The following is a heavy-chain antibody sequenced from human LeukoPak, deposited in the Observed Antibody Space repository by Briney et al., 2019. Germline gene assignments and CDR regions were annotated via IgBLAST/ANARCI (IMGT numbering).Heavy chain of an antibody. CDR2: IYSGGST. D-gene: IGHD6-13*01. V-gene: IGHV3-53*01. Sequence: PGGSLRLSCAASGFTVISNYMIWVRQAPGKGLEWVSIIYSGGSTYYADSVKGRFTISRDNAKNSLYLQMNSLRAEDTAVYYCARDWAAAGNAGMDVWGQGTTVTVSS. CDR3: ARDWAAAGNAGMDV. CDR1: GFTVISNY. J-gene: IGHJ6*02.